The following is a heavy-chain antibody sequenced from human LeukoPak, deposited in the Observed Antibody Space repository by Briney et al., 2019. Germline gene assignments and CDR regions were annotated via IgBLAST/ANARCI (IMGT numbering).Heavy chain of an antibody. D-gene: IGHD3-10*01. CDR1: GGSISSSSYY. Sequence: KSSETLSLTCTVSGGSISSSSYYWGWIRQPPGKGLEWIGSIYYSGSTYYNPSLKSRVTISVDTSKNQFSLKLSSVTAADTAVYYCATEVRGVIAFYMDVWGKGTTVTVSS. V-gene: IGHV4-39*07. CDR3: ATEVRGVIAFYMDV. CDR2: IYYSGST. J-gene: IGHJ6*03.